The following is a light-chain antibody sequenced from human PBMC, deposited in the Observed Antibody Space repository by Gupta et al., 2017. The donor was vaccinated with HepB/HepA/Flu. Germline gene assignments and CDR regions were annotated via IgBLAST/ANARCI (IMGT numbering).Light chain of an antibody. CDR3: SSYSTSSITYV. Sequence: SALTQPASVSGSPGQSIAISCTGTISDVGGHDFVSWYQLHPIEAPKLIIYDINNRPSGVADRFSGSKSGNTASLTISGLQAEDEADYYCSSYSTSSITYVFGTGTKVTVL. CDR1: ISDVGGHDF. V-gene: IGLV2-14*03. J-gene: IGLJ1*01. CDR2: DIN.